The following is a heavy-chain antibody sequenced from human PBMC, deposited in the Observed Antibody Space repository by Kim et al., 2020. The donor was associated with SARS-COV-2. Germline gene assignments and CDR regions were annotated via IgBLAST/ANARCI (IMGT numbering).Heavy chain of an antibody. D-gene: IGHD3-10*01. CDR1: GGSFSGYY. CDR3: ARTNVLLWFGELLAFDY. J-gene: IGHJ4*02. Sequence: SETLSLTCAVYGGSFSGYYWSWIRQPPGKGLEWIGEINHSGSTNYNPSLKSRVTISVDTSKNQFSLKLSSVTAADTAVYYCARTNVLLWFGELLAFDYWGQGGLVTVSS. CDR2: INHSGST. V-gene: IGHV4-34*01.